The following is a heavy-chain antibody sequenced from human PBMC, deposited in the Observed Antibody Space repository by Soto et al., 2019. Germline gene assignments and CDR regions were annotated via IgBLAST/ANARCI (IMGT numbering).Heavy chain of an antibody. J-gene: IGHJ2*01. CDR3: ARDPTTVTTFEEPNWYFDL. V-gene: IGHV3-30-3*01. CDR1: GFTFSSYA. Sequence: QVQLVESGGGVVQPGRSLRLSCAASGFTFSSYAMHWVRQAPGKGLEWVAVISYDGSNKYYADSVKGRFTISRDNSKNTLYLQMNSLRAEDTAVYYCARDPTTVTTFEEPNWYFDLWGRGTLVTVSS. CDR2: ISYDGSNK. D-gene: IGHD4-17*01.